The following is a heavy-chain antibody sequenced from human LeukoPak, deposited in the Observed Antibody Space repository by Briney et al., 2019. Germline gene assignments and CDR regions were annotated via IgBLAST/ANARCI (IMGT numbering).Heavy chain of an antibody. CDR2: ISSSSSYI. Sequence: GGSLRLSCAASGFTFSSYSMNWVRQALGKGLEWVSSISSSSSYIYYADSVKGRFTISRDNAKNSLYLQMNSLRAEDTAVYYCAINSYDSSGYYPHWGQGTLVTVSS. CDR3: AINSYDSSGYYPH. J-gene: IGHJ4*02. D-gene: IGHD3-22*01. CDR1: GFTFSSYS. V-gene: IGHV3-21*01.